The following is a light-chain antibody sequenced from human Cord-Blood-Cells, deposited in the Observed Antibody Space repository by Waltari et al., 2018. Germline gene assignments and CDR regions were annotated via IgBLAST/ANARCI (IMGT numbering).Light chain of an antibody. CDR2: DVS. V-gene: IGLV2-14*01. CDR3: SSYTSSSTLV. CDR1: SSDVGGYNY. J-gene: IGLJ2*01. Sequence: QSALTQPASVSGSPGQSITISCTGTSSDVGGYNYVSWYQQHPGKAPKRRIYDVSKRPSGVSNRFSGSTSGNTASLTISGLQAEDEADYYCSSYTSSSTLVFGGGTKLTVL.